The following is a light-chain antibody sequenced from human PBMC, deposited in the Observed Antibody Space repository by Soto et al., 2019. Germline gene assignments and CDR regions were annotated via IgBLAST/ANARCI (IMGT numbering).Light chain of an antibody. CDR1: QSVSSSY. Sequence: EIVLTQSPATLSLSPGARATLSCRASQSVSSSYLAWYQQKPGQAPRLLIYGASSRATGIPDRFSGSGSGTDFTLTISRLEPEDFAVYYCQQYGSSPRVTFGQGTRLEIK. CDR3: QQYGSSPRVT. V-gene: IGKV3-20*01. J-gene: IGKJ5*01. CDR2: GAS.